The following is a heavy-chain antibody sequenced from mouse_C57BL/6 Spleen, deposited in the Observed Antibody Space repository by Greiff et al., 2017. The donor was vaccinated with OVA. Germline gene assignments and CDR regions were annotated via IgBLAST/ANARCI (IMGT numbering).Heavy chain of an antibody. CDR1: GFTFSDYG. D-gene: IGHD1-1*01. J-gene: IGHJ4*01. CDR3: ARTGYYGSSPYYAMDY. Sequence: EVQGVESGGGLVKPGGSLKLSCAASGFTFSDYGMHWVRQAPEKGLEWVAYSSSGSSTIYYADTVKGRFTISRANAKNTLFLQMTSLRSEDTAMYYCARTGYYGSSPYYAMDYWGQGTSVTVSS. V-gene: IGHV5-17*01. CDR2: SSSGSSTI.